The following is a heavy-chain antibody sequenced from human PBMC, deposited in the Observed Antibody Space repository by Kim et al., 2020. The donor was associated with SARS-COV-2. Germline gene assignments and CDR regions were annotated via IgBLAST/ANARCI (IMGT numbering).Heavy chain of an antibody. CDR1: GGSISSGDYY. Sequence: SETLSLTCTVSGGSISSGDYYWSWIRQPPGKGLEWIGYIYYSGSTYYNPSLKSRVTISVDTSKNQFSLKLSSVTAADTAVYYCARAPGSYFSSGTFDYWGQGTLVTVSS. CDR2: IYYSGST. V-gene: IGHV4-30-4*01. CDR3: ARAPGSYFSSGTFDY. D-gene: IGHD1-26*01. J-gene: IGHJ4*02.